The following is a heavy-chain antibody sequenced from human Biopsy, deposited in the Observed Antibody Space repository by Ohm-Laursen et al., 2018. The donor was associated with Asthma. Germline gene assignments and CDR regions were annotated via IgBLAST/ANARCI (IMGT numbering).Heavy chain of an antibody. D-gene: IGHD4-23*01. J-gene: IGHJ3*02. Sequence: SLRLSCSASGFTFSIYDIHWVRQAPGKGLEWVAVISYDGGNKFYGDTVKGRFTLSRDNSRNTLYLQMNSLRVEDTAIYYCARTHERWTSIQDDALDIWGQGTMVIVSS. CDR1: GFTFSIYD. CDR2: ISYDGGNK. CDR3: ARTHERWTSIQDDALDI. V-gene: IGHV3-30*03.